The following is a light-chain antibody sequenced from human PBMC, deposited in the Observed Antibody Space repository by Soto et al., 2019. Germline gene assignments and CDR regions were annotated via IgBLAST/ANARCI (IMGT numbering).Light chain of an antibody. CDR3: SSHTSSSTRV. Sequence: QSALTQPASVSGPPGQSITISCTGTSSDVGGYNYVSWYQQHPGKAPKLMIYYVSNRPSGVSNRFSGSKSGNTASLTISGLQAEDEADYYCSSHTSSSTRVFGTGTKLTVL. CDR1: SSDVGGYNY. CDR2: YVS. V-gene: IGLV2-14*01. J-gene: IGLJ1*01.